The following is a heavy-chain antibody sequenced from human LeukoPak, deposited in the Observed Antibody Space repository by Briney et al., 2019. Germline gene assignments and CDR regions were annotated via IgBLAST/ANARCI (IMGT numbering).Heavy chain of an antibody. CDR3: ARDLQARYGSGYY. V-gene: IGHV3-30*01. D-gene: IGHD3-10*01. CDR1: GFTFSSYA. CDR2: ISYDGSNK. Sequence: GGSLRLSCAASGFTFSSYAMHWVRQAPGKGLEWVAVISYDGSNKYYADSVKGRFTISRDNSKNTLYLQMNSLRAEDTAVYYCARDLQARYGSGYYWGQGTLVTVSS. J-gene: IGHJ4*02.